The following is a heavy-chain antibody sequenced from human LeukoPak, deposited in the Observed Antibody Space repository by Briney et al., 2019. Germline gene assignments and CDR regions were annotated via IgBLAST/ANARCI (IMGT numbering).Heavy chain of an antibody. CDR3: AREIAAAGTFDY. CDR1: GGSISSGGYS. D-gene: IGHD6-13*01. V-gene: IGHV4-30-2*01. J-gene: IGHJ4*02. Sequence: SETLSLTCAVSGGSISSGGYSWSWIRQPPGKGLEWIGYIYHSGSTYYNPSLKSRVTISVDRSKNQFSLKLSSVTAADTAVYYCAREIAAAGTFDYWGQGTLVTVSS. CDR2: IYHSGST.